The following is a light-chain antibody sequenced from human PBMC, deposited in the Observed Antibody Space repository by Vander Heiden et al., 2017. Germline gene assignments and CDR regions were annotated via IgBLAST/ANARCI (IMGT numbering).Light chain of an antibody. J-gene: IGKJ1*01. CDR3: QQNYCTPSWT. CDR1: QSISSY. V-gene: IGKV1-39*01. Sequence: DIQMTQSPSSLSASVGDRVTITCRASQSISSYLNWYQQKPGKAPKLLIYAASSLQSGVPSRFSGSGSGTDFTLTISSLQPEDFATYYCQQNYCTPSWTFGQGTKVEIK. CDR2: AAS.